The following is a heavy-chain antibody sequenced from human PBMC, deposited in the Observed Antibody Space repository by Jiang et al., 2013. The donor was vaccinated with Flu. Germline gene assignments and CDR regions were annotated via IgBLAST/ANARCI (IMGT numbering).Heavy chain of an antibody. J-gene: IGHJ4*02. CDR3: TTNYGDYFWSSFDF. CDR1: GFIFDNAW. V-gene: IGHV3-15*07. D-gene: IGHD4-17*01. CDR2: IKTKIDGGTA. Sequence: VQLLESGGGFVKPGGSLRLSCEASGFIFDNAWMHWVRQAPGKGLEWVGRIKTKIDGGTADYAAPVKGRFTVSRDDSKSTLYLEMNSLKTEDTAVYYCTTNYGDYFWSSFDFWAREPWSPFPQ.